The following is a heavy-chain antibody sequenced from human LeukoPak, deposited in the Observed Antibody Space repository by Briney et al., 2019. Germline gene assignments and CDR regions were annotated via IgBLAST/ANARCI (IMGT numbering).Heavy chain of an antibody. CDR2: INPSGGST. V-gene: IGHV1-46*01. CDR1: GYTFTSYY. Sequence: GGSLRLSCAASGYTFTSYYMHWVRQAPGQGLEWMGIINPSGGSTSYAQKFQGRVTMTRDTSTSTVYMELSSLRSEDTAVYYCARPYYDFWSGYSPFDYWGQGTLVTVSS. D-gene: IGHD3-3*01. J-gene: IGHJ4*02. CDR3: ARPYYDFWSGYSPFDY.